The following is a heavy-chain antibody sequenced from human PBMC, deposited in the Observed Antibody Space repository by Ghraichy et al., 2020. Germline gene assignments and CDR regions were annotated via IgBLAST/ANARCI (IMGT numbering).Heavy chain of an antibody. CDR3: ASASRVVRFDYYDGMDV. V-gene: IGHV3-48*02. J-gene: IGHJ6*02. Sequence: GGSLRLSCVGSGFTFGSYNMNWVRQSPGKALEWVSYITSSSSSIFYADSVKGRFIISRDNAQNSLYLQMNSLRNDDTAVYYCASASRVVRFDYYDGMDVWGQGTTVTVSS. CDR1: GFTFGSYN. D-gene: IGHD4-23*01. CDR2: ITSSSSSI.